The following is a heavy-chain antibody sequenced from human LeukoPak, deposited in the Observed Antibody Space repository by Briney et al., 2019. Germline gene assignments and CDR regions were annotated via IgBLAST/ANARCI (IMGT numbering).Heavy chain of an antibody. CDR1: GFTFSSYA. CDR3: AKDHANTPVATN. D-gene: IGHD5-18*01. CDR2: ISGGSSGRT. V-gene: IGHV3-23*01. Sequence: GGSLRLSCAASGFTFSSYAMSWVRQAPGKGLEGLSVISGGSSGRTYYAESVTGRFTVSRDNSKSTVDLQMNNLRVDDTASYYCAKDHANTPVATNWGEGVLVSVSS. J-gene: IGHJ4*02.